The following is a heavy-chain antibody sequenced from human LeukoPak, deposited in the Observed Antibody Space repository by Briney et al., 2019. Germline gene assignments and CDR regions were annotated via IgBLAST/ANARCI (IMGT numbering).Heavy chain of an antibody. CDR2: ISGSGGST. D-gene: IGHD6-13*01. V-gene: IGHV3-23*01. CDR3: ARDWGSWDFDF. J-gene: IGHJ4*02. Sequence: GGSLRLSCAASGFTFSSYGMSWVRQAPGKGLEWVSAISGSGGSTYYADSVKGRFTISRDNSKNTLYLQMNSLRAEDTAVYFCARDWGSWDFDFWGQGTLVTVSS. CDR1: GFTFSSYG.